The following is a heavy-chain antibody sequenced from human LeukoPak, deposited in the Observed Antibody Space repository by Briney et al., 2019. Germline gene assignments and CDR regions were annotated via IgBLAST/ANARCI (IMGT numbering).Heavy chain of an antibody. CDR2: ISGSGGST. D-gene: IGHD6-13*01. CDR3: AKAPFIAAAGTEFDY. CDR1: GFTFSSYA. J-gene: IGHJ4*02. Sequence: GGSLRLSCAASGFTFSSYAMSWVRQAPGKGLECVSAISGSGGSTYYADSVKGRFTISRDNSKNTLYLQMNSLRAEDTAVYYCAKAPFIAAAGTEFDYWGQGTLVTVSS. V-gene: IGHV3-23*01.